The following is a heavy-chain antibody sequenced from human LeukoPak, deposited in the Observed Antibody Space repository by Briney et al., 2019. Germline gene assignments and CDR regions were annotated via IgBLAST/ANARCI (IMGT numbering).Heavy chain of an antibody. CDR2: INHSGST. Sequence: SETLSLTCAVYGGSFSGYYWSWIRQPPGEGLEWIGEINHSGSTNYNPSLKSRVTISVDTSKNQFSLKLSSVTAADTAVYYCARGRGVRGVIGWFDPWGQGTLVTVSS. D-gene: IGHD3-10*01. CDR1: GGSFSGYY. J-gene: IGHJ5*02. V-gene: IGHV4-34*01. CDR3: ARGRGVRGVIGWFDP.